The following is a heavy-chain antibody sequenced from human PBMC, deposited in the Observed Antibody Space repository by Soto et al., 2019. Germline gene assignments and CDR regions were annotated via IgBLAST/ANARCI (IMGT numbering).Heavy chain of an antibody. CDR1: GFTFSSYG. J-gene: IGHJ4*02. Sequence: QVQLVESGGGVVQPGRSLRLSCAASGFTFSSYGMHWVRQAPGKGLEWVAVIWYDGSNKYYADSVKGRFTISRDNSKNTLYLQMNSLRAEDTAVYYCARDYSSSFCIAYWGKGTMVTVSS. D-gene: IGHD6-6*01. V-gene: IGHV3-33*01. CDR3: ARDYSSSFCIAY. CDR2: IWYDGSNK.